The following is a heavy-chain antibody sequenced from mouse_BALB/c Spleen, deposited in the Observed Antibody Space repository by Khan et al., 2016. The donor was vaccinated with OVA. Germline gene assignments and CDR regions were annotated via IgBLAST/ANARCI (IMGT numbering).Heavy chain of an antibody. Sequence: VQLKESGPGLVKPSQSLSLTCTVTGYSITNNYAWNWIRQFPGNKLEWMGYISYSGSTNYNPSLKSRISITRDTSKNRFFLQLNSVTTEDTAAYYCARGNYYGYYFDYWGQGTTLTVSS. V-gene: IGHV3-2*02. CDR3: ARGNYYGYYFDY. D-gene: IGHD1-1*01. CDR1: GYSITNNYA. J-gene: IGHJ2*01. CDR2: ISYSGST.